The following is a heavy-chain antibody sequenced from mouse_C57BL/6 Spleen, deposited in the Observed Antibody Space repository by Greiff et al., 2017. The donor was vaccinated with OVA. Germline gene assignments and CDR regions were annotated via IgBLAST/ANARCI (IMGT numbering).Heavy chain of an antibody. CDR3: ARSGGYYFDY. CDR1: GYAFTNYL. J-gene: IGHJ2*01. Sequence: QVQLQQSGAELVRPGPSVKVSCKASGYAFTNYLIEWVKQRPGQGLEWIGVINPGSGGTNYNEKFKGKATLTADKSSSTAYMQLSSLTSEDSAVYFCARSGGYYFDYWGQGTTLTVSS. D-gene: IGHD1-1*02. V-gene: IGHV1-54*01. CDR2: INPGSGGT.